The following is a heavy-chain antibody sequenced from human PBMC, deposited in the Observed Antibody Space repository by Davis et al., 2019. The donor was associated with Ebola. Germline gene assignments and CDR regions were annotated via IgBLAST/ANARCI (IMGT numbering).Heavy chain of an antibody. V-gene: IGHV4-59*12. CDR3: ARLVYYYGMDV. Sequence: SETLSLTCTVSGGSISSYYWSWIRQPPGKGLEWIGYIYYSGSTYYNPSLKSRVTISVDTSKNQFSLKLSSVTAADTAVYYCARLVYYYGMDVWGQGTTVTVSS. CDR2: IYYSGST. CDR1: GGSISSYY. D-gene: IGHD2-8*02. J-gene: IGHJ6*02.